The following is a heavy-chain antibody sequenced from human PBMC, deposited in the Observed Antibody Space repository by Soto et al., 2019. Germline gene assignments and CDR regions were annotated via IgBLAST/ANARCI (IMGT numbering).Heavy chain of an antibody. CDR1: GFTCDDYA. Sequence: EVQLVESGGGLVQPGRSLRLSCEASGFTCDDYAMHWVRQGPGKGLEWVSRISWNSGNLGYADSVKGRFTISRDNAKNSLYLQMNRLRGEDTAWYYCAQGASTTVFAFNDYWGQGTLVTVSS. CDR3: AQGASTTVFAFNDY. J-gene: IGHJ4*02. D-gene: IGHD4-17*01. V-gene: IGHV3-9*01. CDR2: ISWNSGNL.